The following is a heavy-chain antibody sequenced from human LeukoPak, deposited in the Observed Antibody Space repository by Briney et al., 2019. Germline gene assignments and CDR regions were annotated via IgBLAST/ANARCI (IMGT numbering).Heavy chain of an antibody. Sequence: SQTLSLTCTVSGGSISSGTYYWSWIRQPAGKELEWIGRIYGSGSTNYNPSLKSRVTISLDTSKNHFSLKLSSVTAAGTAVYYCAGLADSVGATMYTFNVWGQGTMVTVSS. CDR1: GGSISSGTYY. CDR3: AGLADSVGATMYTFNV. V-gene: IGHV4-61*02. J-gene: IGHJ3*01. CDR2: IYGSGST. D-gene: IGHD1-26*01.